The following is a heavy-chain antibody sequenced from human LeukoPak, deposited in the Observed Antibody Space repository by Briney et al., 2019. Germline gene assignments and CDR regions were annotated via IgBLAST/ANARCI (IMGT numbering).Heavy chain of an antibody. CDR3: ARHRAGYYDSSGYRSSDEADFDY. CDR1: GGSFNDYY. Sequence: PSETLSLTCALYGGSFNDYYWSWIRQPPGRGLEWIGEINRSGSANYNPSLKSRVTISVDTSKNQFSLKLSSVTAADTAVYYCARHRAGYYDSSGYRSSDEADFDYWGQGTLVTVSS. D-gene: IGHD3-22*01. V-gene: IGHV4-34*01. J-gene: IGHJ4*02. CDR2: INRSGSA.